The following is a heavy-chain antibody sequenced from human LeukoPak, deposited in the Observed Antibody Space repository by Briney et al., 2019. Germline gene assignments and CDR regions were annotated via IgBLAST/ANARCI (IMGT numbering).Heavy chain of an antibody. CDR1: GGSISSSSYY. Sequence: SETLSLTCTVSGGSISSSSYYWGWIRQPPGKGLEWIGSIYYSGSTYYNPSLKSRVTISVDTSKNQFSLKLSSVTAADTAVYYCARVVASEIVVPAANYYYGMDVWGQGTTVTVSS. J-gene: IGHJ6*02. CDR2: IYYSGST. D-gene: IGHD2-2*01. CDR3: ARVVASEIVVPAANYYYGMDV. V-gene: IGHV4-39*07.